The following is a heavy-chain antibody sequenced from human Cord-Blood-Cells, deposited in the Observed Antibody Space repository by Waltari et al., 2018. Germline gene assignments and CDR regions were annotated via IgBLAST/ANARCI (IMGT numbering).Heavy chain of an antibody. D-gene: IGHD2-2*01. V-gene: IGHV4-34*01. Sequence: QVQLQQWGAGLLKPSETLSLTCAVYGGSFSGYYWSWIRRPPGKGLEWIGEINHSGSTNYNPSLKSRVTISVDTSKNQFSLKLSSVTAADTAVYYCARGYCSSTSCNWFDPWGQGTLVTVSS. CDR2: INHSGST. CDR3: ARGYCSSTSCNWFDP. CDR1: GGSFSGYY. J-gene: IGHJ5*02.